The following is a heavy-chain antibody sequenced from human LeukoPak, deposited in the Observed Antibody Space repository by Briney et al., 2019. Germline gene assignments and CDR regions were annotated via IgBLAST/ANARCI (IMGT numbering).Heavy chain of an antibody. J-gene: IGHJ4*02. CDR3: ARDIITGTTDY. V-gene: IGHV4-59*12. CDR1: GGSISSYY. CDR2: IYYSGST. D-gene: IGHD1-7*01. Sequence: SETLSLTCTVSGGSISSYYWSWIRQPPGKGLEWIGYIYYSGSTDYNPSLKSPVTISVDASKNQFSLKLSSVTAADTAVYYCARDIITGTTDYWGQGTLVTVSS.